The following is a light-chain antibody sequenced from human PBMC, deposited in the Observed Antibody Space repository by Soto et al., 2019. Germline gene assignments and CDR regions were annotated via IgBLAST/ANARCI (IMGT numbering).Light chain of an antibody. Sequence: DIQMTQSPSSASASVGDRVTITCRASERINTYLAWYQQQPGKAPKLLIYAASSLQSGVPSRFSGSGSGTEFTLTISSLQPDDFGTYYCQEYNSYTGTFGPGTKVDI. V-gene: IGKV1D-16*01. CDR1: ERINTY. J-gene: IGKJ1*01. CDR2: AAS. CDR3: QEYNSYTGT.